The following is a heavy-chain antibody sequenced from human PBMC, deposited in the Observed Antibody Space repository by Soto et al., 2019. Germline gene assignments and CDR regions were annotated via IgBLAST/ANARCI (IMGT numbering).Heavy chain of an antibody. J-gene: IGHJ4*02. Sequence: EVQLVESGGGLVKPGGSLRLSCAASGFTFSNAWMSWVRQAPGKGLEWVGRIKSKTDGGTTAYAAPVKGRFTISRDDSKNTVYLQMNSLKTEDTAVYYCSTAYDCSGCSCYFDYWGQGTLVTVSA. V-gene: IGHV3-15*01. CDR1: GFTFSNAW. CDR2: IKSKTDGGTT. CDR3: STAYDCSGCSCYFDY. D-gene: IGHD2-15*01.